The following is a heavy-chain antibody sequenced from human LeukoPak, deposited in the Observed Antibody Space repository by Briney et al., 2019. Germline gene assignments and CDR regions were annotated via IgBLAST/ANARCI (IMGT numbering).Heavy chain of an antibody. Sequence: PSETLSLTCTVSGGSISSYYWSWIRQPAGKGLEWIGRIYTSGSTNYNPSLKSRVTMSVDTSKNQFSLKLSSVTAADTAVYYCAGKYYYDSSGYYPPLGYFDLWGRGTLVTVSS. CDR2: IYTSGST. CDR3: AGKYYYDSSGYYPPLGYFDL. J-gene: IGHJ2*01. CDR1: GGSISSYY. V-gene: IGHV4-4*07. D-gene: IGHD3-22*01.